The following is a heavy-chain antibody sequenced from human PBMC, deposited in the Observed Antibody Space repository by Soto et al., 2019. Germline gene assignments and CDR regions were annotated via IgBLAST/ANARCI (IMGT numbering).Heavy chain of an antibody. CDR1: GFTFSSYA. V-gene: IGHV3-30-3*01. CDR2: ISYDGSNK. D-gene: IGHD3-22*01. J-gene: IGHJ5*02. CDR3: VRGSFGYYGP. Sequence: GGSLRLSCAASGFTFSSYAMHWVRQGPGKGLEWVAVISYDGSNKYYATSVKGRFIISRDDSMSSAYLQLNSLKVDDSAVYYCVRGSFGYYGPWGQGTMVTVSS.